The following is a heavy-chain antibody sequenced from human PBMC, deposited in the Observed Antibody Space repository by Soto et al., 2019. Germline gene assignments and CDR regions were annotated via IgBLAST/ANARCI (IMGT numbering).Heavy chain of an antibody. D-gene: IGHD1-1*01. J-gene: IGHJ4*02. CDR2: ITWNGVSK. CDR1: GFTFDDFG. Sequence: EVQLVESGGGLVQSGRSLRLSCAVSGFTFDDFGMHWVRQAPGKGLEWVSGITWNGVSKGYADSVSGRFTMSRDNAKNLLHLKMSSLKPEDTALYYCARENLQLVLDYWGQGTLVTVSS. CDR3: ARENLQLVLDY. V-gene: IGHV3-9*01.